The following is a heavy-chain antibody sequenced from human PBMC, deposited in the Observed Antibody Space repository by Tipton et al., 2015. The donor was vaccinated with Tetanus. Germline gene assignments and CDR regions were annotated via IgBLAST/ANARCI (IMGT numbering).Heavy chain of an antibody. CDR1: GFTFSAYY. D-gene: IGHD6-6*01. CDR3: ARSESRIAPRIPWGMDI. CDR2: ISHTGTTT. V-gene: IGHV3-11*01. J-gene: IGHJ6*02. Sequence: SLRLSCAASGFTFSAYYMSWIRLAPGKGLEWISYISHTGTTTYYSASVMGRFTVSRDNTKNSLYLEINSLRAEDTAVYYCARSESRIAPRIPWGMDIWVQGTTVTVSS.